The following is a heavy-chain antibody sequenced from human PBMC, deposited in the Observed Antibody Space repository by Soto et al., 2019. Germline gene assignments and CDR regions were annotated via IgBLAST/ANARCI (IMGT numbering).Heavy chain of an antibody. CDR3: SKRHRRHSAASDY. CDR2: ISYDGSNK. V-gene: IGHV3-30*18. D-gene: IGHD2-15*01. CDR1: GFNLSRYG. Sequence: GALRLLCAGFGFNLSRYGMHWGRPAPGKGLEWGAVISYDGSNKYYTDSVEGLFTISRDNYKHTLYLQINNERAEDTAVYLCSKRHRRHSAASDYWGQGIMVTVSS. J-gene: IGHJ4*03.